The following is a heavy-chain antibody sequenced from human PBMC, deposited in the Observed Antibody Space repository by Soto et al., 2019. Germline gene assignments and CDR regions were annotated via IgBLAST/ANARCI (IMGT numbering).Heavy chain of an antibody. CDR3: ARDGASY. Sequence: QVQLVESGGGVVQPGRSLRLSCAASGFTFSTYAMHWVRQAPGKGLEWVAVISYDGTNKYYADSVKGRFTISRDNPKNTLYLQMNRLSAEDTAVFYCARDGASYWGQGTPVIVSS. J-gene: IGHJ4*02. D-gene: IGHD3-16*01. CDR2: ISYDGTNK. V-gene: IGHV3-30-3*01. CDR1: GFTFSTYA.